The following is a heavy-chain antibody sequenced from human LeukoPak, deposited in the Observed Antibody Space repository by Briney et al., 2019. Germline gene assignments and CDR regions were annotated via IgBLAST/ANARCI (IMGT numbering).Heavy chain of an antibody. CDR1: GFTFSSNW. D-gene: IGHD6-13*01. CDR3: ARANNSSWHN. V-gene: IGHV3-7*01. Sequence: GGSLRLSCAASGFTFSSNWMSWVRHVPGRGLDWVANIKPDGSAGYYAASVKGRFTVSRDNAKNSLYLQMNSLRVEDTAVYYCARANNSSWHNWGQGTLVTVSS. CDR2: IKPDGSAG. J-gene: IGHJ4*02.